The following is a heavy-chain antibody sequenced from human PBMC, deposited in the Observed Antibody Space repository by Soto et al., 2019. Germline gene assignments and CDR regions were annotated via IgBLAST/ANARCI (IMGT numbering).Heavy chain of an antibody. V-gene: IGHV1-69*06. CDR2: IIPIFGTA. D-gene: IGHD3-9*01. CDR3: AREPRRAYDILTGYYMGYYYYGMDV. CDR1: GGTFSSYA. Sequence: SVKVSCKASGGTFSSYAISWVRQAPGQGLEWMGGIIPIFGTASYAQKFQGRVTITADKSTSTAYMELSSLRSEDTAVYYCAREPRRAYDILTGYYMGYYYYGMDVWGQGTTVTVSS. J-gene: IGHJ6*02.